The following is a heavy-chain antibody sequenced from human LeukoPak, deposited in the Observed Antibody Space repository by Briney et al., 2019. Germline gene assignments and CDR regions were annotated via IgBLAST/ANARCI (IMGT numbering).Heavy chain of an antibody. CDR3: ARVINCGADCYGPHWFDP. J-gene: IGHJ5*02. CDR2: IYSGGST. CDR1: GFTVSSNY. D-gene: IGHD2-21*02. V-gene: IGHV3-53*01. Sequence: PGGSLRLSCAASGFTVSSNYMSWVRQAPGKGLEWVSVIYSGGSTYYADSVKGRFTISRDNSKNTLYLQMNSLRAEDTAVYYCARVINCGADCYGPHWFDPWGQGTLVTVSS.